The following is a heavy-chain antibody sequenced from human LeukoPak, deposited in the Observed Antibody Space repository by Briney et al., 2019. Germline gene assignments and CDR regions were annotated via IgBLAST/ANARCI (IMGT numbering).Heavy chain of an antibody. CDR3: ATTSGTYYYDSSGYYASVQGLFDY. CDR1: GFTFSSHW. CDR2: IKQDGSEK. J-gene: IGHJ4*02. V-gene: IGHV3-7*01. D-gene: IGHD3-22*01. Sequence: PGGSLRLSCAASGFTFSSHWMSWVRQAPGKGLEWVANIKQDGSEKYYVDSVKGRFTISRDNAKNSLYLQMNSLRAEDTAVYYCATTSGTYYYDSSGYYASVQGLFDYWGQGTLVTVSS.